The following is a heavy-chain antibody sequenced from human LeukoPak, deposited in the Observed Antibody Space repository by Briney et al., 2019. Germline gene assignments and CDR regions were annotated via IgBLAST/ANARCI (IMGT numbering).Heavy chain of an antibody. J-gene: IGHJ5*02. CDR2: IYYSGST. V-gene: IGHV4-39*07. CDR3: ARETSMPGSPNWFDP. D-gene: IGHD2/OR15-2a*01. CDR1: GGSISSSSYY. Sequence: SETLSLTCTVSGGSISSSSYYWGWIRQPPGKGLEWIGSIYYSGSTYYNPSLESRVTISVDTSKNQFSLKLSSVTAADTAVYYCARETSMPGSPNWFDPWGQGTLVTVSS.